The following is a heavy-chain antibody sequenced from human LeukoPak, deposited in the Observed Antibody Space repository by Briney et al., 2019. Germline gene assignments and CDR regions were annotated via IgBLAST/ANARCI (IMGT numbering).Heavy chain of an antibody. CDR2: INYSGST. J-gene: IGHJ1*01. CDR3: ARSSTSSWYGDFQH. CDR1: GVSMSGYF. V-gene: IGHV4-59*01. Sequence: SETLSLTCTVSGVSMSGYFWSWIRQPPGKGLEWIGYINYSGSTNYNPSLKSRVTISVDTSKNEYSLKLSSVNAADTAVYYCARSSTSSWYGDFQHWGQGTLVTVSS. D-gene: IGHD6-13*01.